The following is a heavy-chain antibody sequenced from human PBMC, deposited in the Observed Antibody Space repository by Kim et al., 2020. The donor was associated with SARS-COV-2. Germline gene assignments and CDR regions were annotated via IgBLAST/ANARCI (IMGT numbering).Heavy chain of an antibody. J-gene: IGHJ6*02. D-gene: IGHD3-10*01. V-gene: IGHV3-11*05. CDR3: ARDPQNYYGSGGYGMDV. Sequence: VKGRFTTTRDNAKNSLYLQMNSLRAEDTAVYYCARDPQNYYGSGGYGMDVWGQGTTVTVSS.